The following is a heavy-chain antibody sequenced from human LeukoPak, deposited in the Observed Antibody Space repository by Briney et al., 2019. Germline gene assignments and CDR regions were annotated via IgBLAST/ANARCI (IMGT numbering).Heavy chain of an antibody. CDR1: GFALNKYW. Sequence: PGGSLRLSCAASGFALNKYWVHWVRQVPGKGLVWVSRINGDGSSTMYADSVKGRFTISRDNAKNTLYLQMNSLRAEDTAVYYCAKTDSTIPNLLDVWGQGTTVTVSS. CDR3: AKTDSTIPNLLDV. J-gene: IGHJ6*02. D-gene: IGHD2-15*01. V-gene: IGHV3-74*03. CDR2: INGDGSST.